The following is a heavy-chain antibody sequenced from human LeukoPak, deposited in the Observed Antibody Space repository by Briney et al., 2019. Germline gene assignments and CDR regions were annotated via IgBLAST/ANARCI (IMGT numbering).Heavy chain of an antibody. CDR1: GGTFSSYA. D-gene: IGHD3-10*01. CDR2: IIPIFGTA. V-gene: IGHV1-69*01. Sequence: ASVKVSCKASGGTFSSYAISWVRQAPGQGLEWMGGIIPIFGTANYAQKFQGRVTITADESTSTAYMELSSLRSEDTAVYYCARGRQLLWFGELLARGNWFDPWGQGTLVTVSS. J-gene: IGHJ5*02. CDR3: ARGRQLLWFGELLARGNWFDP.